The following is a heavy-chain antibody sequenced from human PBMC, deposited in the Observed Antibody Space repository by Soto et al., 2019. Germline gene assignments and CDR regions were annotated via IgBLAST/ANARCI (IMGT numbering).Heavy chain of an antibody. CDR1: GGSISSSSYY. V-gene: IGHV4-39*01. Sequence: QLQLQESGPGLVKPSETLSLTCTVSGGSISSSSYYWGWIRQPPGKGLEWIGSIYYSGSTYYNPSLKSRVTISVDTSKNQFSLKLSSVTAADTAVYYCARRDPNNWFDPWGQGTLVTVSS. J-gene: IGHJ5*02. CDR3: ARRDPNNWFDP. D-gene: IGHD2-21*02. CDR2: IYYSGST.